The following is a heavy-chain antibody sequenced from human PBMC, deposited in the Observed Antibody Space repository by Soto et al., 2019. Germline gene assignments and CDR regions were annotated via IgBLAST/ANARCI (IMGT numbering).Heavy chain of an antibody. J-gene: IGHJ6*02. D-gene: IGHD3-10*01. Sequence: EVQLLESGGGLVQPGGSLRLSCAASGFTFSSYAMSWVRQAPGKGLEWVSIISGSGGSTYYADSVKGRFTISRANSTNTLYLQMTSLRAEDTAVYYWAKVPLWFGEFPYGMDVWVQGTTVTVSS. V-gene: IGHV3-23*01. CDR2: ISGSGGST. CDR3: AKVPLWFGEFPYGMDV. CDR1: GFTFSSYA.